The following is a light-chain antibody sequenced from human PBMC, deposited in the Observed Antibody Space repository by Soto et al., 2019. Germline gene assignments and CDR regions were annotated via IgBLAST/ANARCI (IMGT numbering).Light chain of an antibody. V-gene: IGKV1-39*01. CDR1: QNISTY. J-gene: IGKJ4*01. CDR2: ASS. CDR3: QQSYSNILS. Sequence: DIPLTQSPSSLSAAVGDRFTISCRASQNISTYVNWYQLKPGKAPKLLIFASSTLQSGVPSRFSGSGSGADFSLTISSLQPEDFATYYCQQSYSNILSLGGGTRVEL.